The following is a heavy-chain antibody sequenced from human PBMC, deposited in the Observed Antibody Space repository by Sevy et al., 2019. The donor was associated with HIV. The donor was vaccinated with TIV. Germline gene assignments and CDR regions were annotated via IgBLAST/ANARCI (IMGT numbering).Heavy chain of an antibody. V-gene: IGHV3-33*01. J-gene: IGHJ6*02. CDR2: IQYDGSNK. D-gene: IGHD5-18*01. CDR1: GFSFSSYD. Sequence: GGSLRLSCAASGFSFSSYDMHWVRQAPGMGLEWVAVIQYDGSNKHYGDSVKGRFTISRDNSKNALYLQMSSLRAEDTAVYYCAREKVDTSMIFVEYYGMDVWGQGTTVTVSS. CDR3: AREKVDTSMIFVEYYGMDV.